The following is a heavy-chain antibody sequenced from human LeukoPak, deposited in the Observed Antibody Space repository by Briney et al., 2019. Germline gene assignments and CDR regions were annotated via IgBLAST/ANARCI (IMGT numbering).Heavy chain of an antibody. V-gene: IGHV3-11*01. CDR3: AGEAYYDSSGSFDY. D-gene: IGHD3-22*01. Sequence: GGSLRLSCAASGFTFSDYYMSWIRQAPGKGLEWVSYISSSGSTIYYADSVKGRFTISRDNAKNSLYLQMNSLRAEDTAVYYCAGEAYYDSSGSFDYWGQGTLVTVSS. CDR1: GFTFSDYY. CDR2: ISSSGSTI. J-gene: IGHJ4*02.